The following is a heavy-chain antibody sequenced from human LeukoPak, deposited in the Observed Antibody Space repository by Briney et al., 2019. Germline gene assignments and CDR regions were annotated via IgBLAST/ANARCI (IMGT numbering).Heavy chain of an antibody. CDR2: IIPIAGIA. Sequence: ASVKVSCKASGGTFSSHAIGWVRQAPGQGLEWMGRIIPIAGIANYAQKFQGRVTINADKSTSTVYMELSSLRSEDTAVYYCGRATPYGSGSPTDFWGQGTLVTVSS. J-gene: IGHJ4*02. CDR1: GGTFSSHA. CDR3: GRATPYGSGSPTDF. V-gene: IGHV1-69*04. D-gene: IGHD3-10*01.